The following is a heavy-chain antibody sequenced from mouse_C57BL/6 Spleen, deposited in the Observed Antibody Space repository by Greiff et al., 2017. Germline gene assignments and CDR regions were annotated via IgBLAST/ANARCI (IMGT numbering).Heavy chain of an antibody. CDR1: GYTFTGYW. CDR3: TREGVKDWFAY. Sequence: SGAELMKPGASVKLSCKATGYTFTGYWIEWVRQRPGHGLEWIGEILPGSGSTNYNENFKGKATFTAATSSNTAYMQLSSLTTEDSAIYCCTREGVKDWFAYWGQGTLVTVSA. D-gene: IGHD1-3*01. CDR2: ILPGSGST. J-gene: IGHJ3*01. V-gene: IGHV1-9*01.